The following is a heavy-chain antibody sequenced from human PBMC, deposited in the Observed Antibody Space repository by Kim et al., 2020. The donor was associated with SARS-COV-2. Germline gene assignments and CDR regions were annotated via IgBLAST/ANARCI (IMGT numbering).Heavy chain of an antibody. V-gene: IGHV3-30*04. Sequence: GGSLRLSCAASGFTFSSYAMHWVRQAPGKGLEWVAVISYDGSNKYYADSVKGRFTISRDNSKNTLYLQMNSLRAEDTAVYYCARSYDYVWGSYRSDWYF. CDR1: GFTFSSYA. D-gene: IGHD3-16*02. CDR2: ISYDGSNK. J-gene: IGHJ2*01. CDR3: ARSYDYVWGSYRSDWYF.